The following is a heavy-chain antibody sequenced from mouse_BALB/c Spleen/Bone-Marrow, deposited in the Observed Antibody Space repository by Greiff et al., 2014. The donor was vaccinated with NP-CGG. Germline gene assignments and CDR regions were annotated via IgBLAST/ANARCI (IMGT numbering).Heavy chain of an antibody. CDR1: GYTFTSSW. CDR3: AREKVYGNYLWYFDV. V-gene: IGHV1S130*01. Sequence: VKLMESGSVLARPGASVKLSCKASGYTFTSSWMHWAKQRPGQGLEWIGEIHPNSGNTNYNEKFKGKATLTVDTSSSTVYVDLSSLTSEDSAVYYCAREKVYGNYLWYFDVWGAGTTVTVSS. CDR2: IHPNSGNT. J-gene: IGHJ1*01. D-gene: IGHD2-1*01.